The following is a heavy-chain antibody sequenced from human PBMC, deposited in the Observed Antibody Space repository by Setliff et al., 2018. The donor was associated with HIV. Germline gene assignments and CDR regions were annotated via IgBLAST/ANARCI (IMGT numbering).Heavy chain of an antibody. CDR1: GYTFTSYG. CDR2: ISAYNGNT. D-gene: IGHD3-9*01. Sequence: ASVKVSCKASGYTFTSYGISWVRQAPGQGLEWMGWISAYNGNTNYAQNFQGRVTMTTDTSTSTVYMELRSLRSDDTAVYYWGTGVGYYDILTGYYQAPGAFDIWGQGTMVTVSS. J-gene: IGHJ3*02. CDR3: GTGVGYYDILTGYYQAPGAFDI. V-gene: IGHV1-18*01.